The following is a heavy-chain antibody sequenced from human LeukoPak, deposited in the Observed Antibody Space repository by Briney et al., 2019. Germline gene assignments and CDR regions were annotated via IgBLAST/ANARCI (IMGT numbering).Heavy chain of an antibody. J-gene: IGHJ4*02. V-gene: IGHV6-1*01. CDR2: TYYRSKWYN. CDR3: AREDYGGNSGTYFDY. D-gene: IGHD4-23*01. Sequence: SQTLSLTCAISGDSVSSSSATWNWIRQSPSGGLEWLGRTYYRSKWYNEYAASVRSRITINPDTSKNQLSLQLSSVTPEDTAIYYCAREDYGGNSGTYFDYWGQGTLVTVSS. CDR1: GDSVSSSSAT.